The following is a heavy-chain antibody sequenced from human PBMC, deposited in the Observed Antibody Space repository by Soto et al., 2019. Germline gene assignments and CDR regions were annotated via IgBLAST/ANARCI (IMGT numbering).Heavy chain of an antibody. CDR3: ARRRASDYGGNHHPYYFDR. D-gene: IGHD4-17*01. CDR2: ISYSGRT. V-gene: IGHV4-39*01. CDR1: GASIITDNYF. J-gene: IGHJ4*02. Sequence: SKTLSLTFTVSGASIITDNYFWVWIRQSPRRGLELIGSISYSGRTYDNPSLQSRVTISIDASKNQFSLKLTSVTTADTAVYYCARRRASDYGGNHHPYYFDRWGQGALVTVSS.